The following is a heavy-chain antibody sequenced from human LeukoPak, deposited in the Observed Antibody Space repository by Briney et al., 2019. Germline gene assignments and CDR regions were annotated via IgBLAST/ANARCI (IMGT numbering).Heavy chain of an antibody. CDR1: GYSISSGYY. CDR2: IYHSGST. J-gene: IGHJ5*02. Sequence: SETLSLTCTVSGYSISSGYYWGWIRQPPGKGLEWIGSIYHSGSTYYNPSLKSRVTISVDTSKNQFSLKLSSVTAADTAVYYCARAFMPDYGANWFDPWGQGTLVTVSS. V-gene: IGHV4-38-2*02. CDR3: ARAFMPDYGANWFDP. D-gene: IGHD4-17*01.